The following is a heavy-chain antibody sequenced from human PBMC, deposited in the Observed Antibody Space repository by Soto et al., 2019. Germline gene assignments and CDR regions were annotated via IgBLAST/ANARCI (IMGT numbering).Heavy chain of an antibody. V-gene: IGHV1-18*01. J-gene: IGHJ4*02. Sequence: ASVKVSCKASGYTFTTYGIAWVRQAPGQGLEWLGWISAYNGNTNYAQKFQGRVTMTTETSTNTAYMEVRSPRSDDTAVYYCARDKGSKAWYYFFDFWGQGTLVTVSS. D-gene: IGHD1-26*01. CDR2: ISAYNGNT. CDR3: ARDKGSKAWYYFFDF. CDR1: GYTFTTYG.